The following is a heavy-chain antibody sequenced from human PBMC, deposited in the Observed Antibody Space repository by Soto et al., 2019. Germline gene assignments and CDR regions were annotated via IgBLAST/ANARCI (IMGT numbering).Heavy chain of an antibody. CDR2: ISGTSGRT. J-gene: IGHJ4*02. Sequence: VHLLESGGGLVQPGGSLRLSCAASGFTFSSYAMNWVRQAPGKGLEWVSSISGTSGRTYYADSVEGRFTISRDNSKNTLYLQIDSLRAEDTAVYYCAKDGGSGWYYFDYWGQGTLVSVSS. V-gene: IGHV3-23*01. CDR1: GFTFSSYA. CDR3: AKDGGSGWYYFDY. D-gene: IGHD6-19*01.